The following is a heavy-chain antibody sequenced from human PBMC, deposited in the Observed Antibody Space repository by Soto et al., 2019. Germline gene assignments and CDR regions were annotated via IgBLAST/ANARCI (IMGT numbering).Heavy chain of an antibody. Sequence: SETLSLTCAVSGGSISSGGYYWSWIRQPPGKGLEWIGYIYYSGSTYYNPSLKSRVTISVDTSKNQFSLKLSSVTAADTAVYYCARVCRYDSSGYPKEYFDYWGQGTLVTVSS. CDR1: GGSISSGGYY. CDR2: IYYSGST. V-gene: IGHV4-30-4*01. CDR3: ARVCRYDSSGYPKEYFDY. D-gene: IGHD3-22*01. J-gene: IGHJ4*02.